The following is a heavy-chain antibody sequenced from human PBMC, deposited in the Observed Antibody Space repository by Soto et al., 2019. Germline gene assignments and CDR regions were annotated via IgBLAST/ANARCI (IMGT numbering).Heavy chain of an antibody. J-gene: IGHJ6*02. V-gene: IGHV1-69*05. CDR1: GGTFSSYA. CDR2: INPSFGTA. Sequence: ASVKVSCKTSGGTFSSYAISWVRQAPGQGLEWMGGINPSFGTANYAQKFQGRVTITRDKSASTAYMELSSLRSEDTAVYYCARDPSYYGMDVWGQGTTVTVSS. CDR3: ARDPSYYGMDV.